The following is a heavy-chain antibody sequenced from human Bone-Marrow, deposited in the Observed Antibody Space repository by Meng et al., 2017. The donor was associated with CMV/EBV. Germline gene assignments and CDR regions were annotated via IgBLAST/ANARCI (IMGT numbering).Heavy chain of an antibody. CDR2: ISTYNGNA. Sequence: ASVKVSCKTSGYTFPTYGVSWVRQAPGQGLEWMGWISTYNGNANYAQKFQGRVSMTKDTATTTGHMELRNLRSDDTAVYYCARVNPTRGVDYWGQGKLVTVSS. CDR1: GYTFPTYG. J-gene: IGHJ4*02. V-gene: IGHV1-18*01. CDR3: ARVNPTRGVDY.